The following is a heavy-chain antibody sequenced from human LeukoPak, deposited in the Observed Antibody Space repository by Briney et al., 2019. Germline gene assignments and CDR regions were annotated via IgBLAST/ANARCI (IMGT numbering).Heavy chain of an antibody. CDR2: ISSSSNTI. D-gene: IGHD3/OR15-3a*01. CDR1: GFTFSSYS. V-gene: IGHV3-48*04. J-gene: IGHJ4*02. CDR3: AKAIWTDYLLSYFDY. Sequence: GGSLRLSCAASGFTFSSYSMNWVRQAPGKGLEWISYISSSSNTIYYADSVKGRFTNSRDNAKNSLYLQMNSLRAEDTAVYYCAKAIWTDYLLSYFDYWGQGTLVTGSS.